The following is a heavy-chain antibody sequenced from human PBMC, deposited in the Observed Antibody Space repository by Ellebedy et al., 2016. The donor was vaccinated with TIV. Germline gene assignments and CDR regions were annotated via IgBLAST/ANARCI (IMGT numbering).Heavy chain of an antibody. CDR1: GFTFSSYS. V-gene: IGHV3-48*04. J-gene: IGHJ5*02. CDR2: ISSSSSTI. Sequence: GESLKISXAASGFTFSSYSMNWVRQAPGKGLEWVSYISSSSSTIYYADSVKGRFTISRDNAKNSLYLQMNSLRAEDTAVYYCARDSDYDSSGYRFDPWGQGTLVTVSS. CDR3: ARDSDYDSSGYRFDP. D-gene: IGHD3-22*01.